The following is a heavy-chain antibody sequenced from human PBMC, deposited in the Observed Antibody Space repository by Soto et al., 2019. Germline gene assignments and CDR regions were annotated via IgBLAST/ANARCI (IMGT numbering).Heavy chain of an antibody. V-gene: IGHV4-39*01. D-gene: IGHD2-21*01. CDR1: GVSVTSSYSY. CDR2: VYYTGNT. Sequence: QLQLQESGPGLVKPSETLSLTCTVSGVSVTSSYSYWGWIRQPPGKGLEWIGSVYYTGNTNYKPSLESRVTISVDPSQNQFSLILSSVTAADPAVYFCARHPTHAEITAYATHYLDSWGQGTLITVSS. J-gene: IGHJ4*02. CDR3: ARHPTHAEITAYATHYLDS.